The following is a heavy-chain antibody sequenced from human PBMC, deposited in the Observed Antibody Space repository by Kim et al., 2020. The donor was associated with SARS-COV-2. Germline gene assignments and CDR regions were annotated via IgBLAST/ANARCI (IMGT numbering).Heavy chain of an antibody. CDR2: SSVSTT. D-gene: IGHD3-10*01. Sequence: GGSLRLSCAASGFSFSDYYMSWIRQPPGKGLEWVAHSSVSTTYADTVRGRFTISRDNAKNSLYLQMNSLRAEDTAVYYCARRFGEFLPLDYWGQGALVTVSS. J-gene: IGHJ4*02. CDR1: GFSFSDYY. V-gene: IGHV3-11*03. CDR3: ARRFGEFLPLDY.